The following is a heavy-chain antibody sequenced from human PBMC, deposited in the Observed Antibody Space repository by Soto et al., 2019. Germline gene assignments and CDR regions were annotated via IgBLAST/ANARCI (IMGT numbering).Heavy chain of an antibody. Sequence: PSETLSLTCAVAGGSISSSNWWSWVRQPPGKGLEWIGEIYHSGSTNYNPSLKSRVTISVDKSKNQFSLKLSSVTAADTAVYYCARDVGIAVAGNWFDPWGQGTLVTVSS. D-gene: IGHD6-19*01. V-gene: IGHV4-4*02. J-gene: IGHJ5*02. CDR1: GGSISSSNW. CDR3: ARDVGIAVAGNWFDP. CDR2: IYHSGST.